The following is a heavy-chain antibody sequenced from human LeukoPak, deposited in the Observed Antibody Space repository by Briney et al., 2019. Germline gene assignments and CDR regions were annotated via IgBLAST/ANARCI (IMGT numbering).Heavy chain of an antibody. CDR2: TWHDGSNK. Sequence: GGSLRLSCAASGFTFSSYGMHWVRQAPGKGLEWVAVTWHDGSNKYYADSVKGRFTISRDNSKSTLYLQMNSLRAEDTAVYYCTRDQGDYWGQGTLVTVSS. V-gene: IGHV3-33*01. CDR3: TRDQGDY. J-gene: IGHJ4*02. CDR1: GFTFSSYG.